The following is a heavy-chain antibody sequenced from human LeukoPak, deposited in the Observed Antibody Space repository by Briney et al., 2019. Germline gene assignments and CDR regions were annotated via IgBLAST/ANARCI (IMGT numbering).Heavy chain of an antibody. D-gene: IGHD3-16*01. Sequence: PSDTLSLTCTVSGGSISSYYWSWIRQPPGKGLEWIAYVYYSGSTHYPTSLKSRVTISPDPSNNHFTLNPDYVTVWETAVYYCATYDRGAFDIWGQGTMVTVSS. V-gene: IGHV4-59*07. CDR3: ATYDRGAFDI. CDR2: VYYSGST. J-gene: IGHJ3*02. CDR1: GGSISSYY.